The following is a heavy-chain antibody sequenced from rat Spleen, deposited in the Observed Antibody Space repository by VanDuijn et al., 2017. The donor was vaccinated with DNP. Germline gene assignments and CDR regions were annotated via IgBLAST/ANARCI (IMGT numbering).Heavy chain of an antibody. CDR1: GYSITSSYR. Sequence: VQLQESGPGLVKPSQSLSLTCSVTGYSITSSYRWNWIRKFPGNKLEWMGYINSAGSTNYNPSLKSRIPITRDKPKNQFFRQVNSVTAEDTATYYCTRTDPCGYKADYWGPGVVVTASA. CDR3: TRTDPCGYKADY. D-gene: IGHD1-4*01. V-gene: IGHV3-3*01. CDR2: INSAGST. J-gene: IGHJ2*01.